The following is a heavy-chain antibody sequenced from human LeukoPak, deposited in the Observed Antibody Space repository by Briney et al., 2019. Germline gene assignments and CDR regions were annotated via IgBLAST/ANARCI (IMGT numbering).Heavy chain of an antibody. J-gene: IGHJ4*02. Sequence: FSLTTGGVGVGWIRQPPGKALEWLALIYWNDDKRYSPSLRSRLTITKDTSKNQVVLTMTNMDPVDTGTYFCAHRPDGSYINYWGQGTLVTVSS. CDR2: IYWNDDK. CDR3: AHRPDGSYINY. V-gene: IGHV2-5*01. D-gene: IGHD1-26*01. CDR1: FSLTTGGVG.